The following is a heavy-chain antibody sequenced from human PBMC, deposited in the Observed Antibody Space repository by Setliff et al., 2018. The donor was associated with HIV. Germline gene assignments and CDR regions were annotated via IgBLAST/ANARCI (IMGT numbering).Heavy chain of an antibody. CDR2: IYYSGGT. J-gene: IGHJ6*03. CDR3: ARGLVVVTDSEYDTNYYYNYYMDV. D-gene: IGHD5-12*01. Sequence: PSETLSLPCTVSGGSISSGGSYWSWILQHPGKGLEWIGYIYYSGGTYYNPSLKSRVTITVDTSKNQFSLKLSSVTAADTAVYCCARGLVVVTDSEYDTNYYYNYYMDVWGKGTTVTVSS. CDR1: GGSISSGGSY. V-gene: IGHV4-31*03.